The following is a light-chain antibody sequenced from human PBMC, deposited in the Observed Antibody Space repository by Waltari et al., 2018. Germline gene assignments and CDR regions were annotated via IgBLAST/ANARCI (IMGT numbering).Light chain of an antibody. V-gene: IGLV1-40*01. CDR3: QSYDSSLSVV. Sequence: QSVLTQPPSVSGAPGQRVTIPRTGSSSNIGADSDVHWYQQLPGTVPKLLIYGNSNRPSGVPDRFSGSKSGTSASLAITGLQAEDEADYYCQSYDSSLSVVFGGGTKLTVL. J-gene: IGLJ2*01. CDR2: GNS. CDR1: SSNIGADSD.